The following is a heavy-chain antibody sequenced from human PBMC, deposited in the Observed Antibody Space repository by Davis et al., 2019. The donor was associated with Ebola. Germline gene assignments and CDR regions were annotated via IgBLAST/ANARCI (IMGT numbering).Heavy chain of an antibody. D-gene: IGHD3-22*01. V-gene: IGHV5-51*01. J-gene: IGHJ6*04. CDR3: ARRGYNSALWGMDV. Sequence: GESLKISCKASGNSFTSFWIGWVRQMPGKGLEWMGLIYTGDSDTRYSPSFQDQVTISADKSINTAYLQWRSLKASDTAIYYCARRGYNSALWGMDVWGKGTTVTVSS. CDR2: IYTGDSDT. CDR1: GNSFTSFW.